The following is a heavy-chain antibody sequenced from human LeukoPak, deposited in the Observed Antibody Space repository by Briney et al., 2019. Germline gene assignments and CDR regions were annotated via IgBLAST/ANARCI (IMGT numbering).Heavy chain of an antibody. J-gene: IGHJ4*02. Sequence: GGSLRLSCAASGFTFSDYGMHWVRQAPGKGLEWVAVLWYDGTNKYYADSVEGRFTISRDNSKNTLYLQMNSLRAEDTAVYYCAREASIVVRCSDYWGQGTLVTVSS. D-gene: IGHD6-6*01. CDR3: AREASIVVRCSDY. CDR2: LWYDGTNK. V-gene: IGHV3-33*01. CDR1: GFTFSDYG.